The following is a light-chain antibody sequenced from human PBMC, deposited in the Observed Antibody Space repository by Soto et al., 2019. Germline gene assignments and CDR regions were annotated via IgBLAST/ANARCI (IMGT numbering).Light chain of an antibody. CDR3: QKYGSSPLT. V-gene: IGKV3-20*01. CDR2: DAS. CDR1: QSVRSNY. Sequence: EIVLTQSPGTLSLSPGERATLSCRASQSVRSNYLAWYQQKPVQAPRFLIYDASSRATGIPDRFSGSGSGPDFTLTISRLEPEDFAVYYCQKYGSSPLTFGGGTKVEIK. J-gene: IGKJ4*01.